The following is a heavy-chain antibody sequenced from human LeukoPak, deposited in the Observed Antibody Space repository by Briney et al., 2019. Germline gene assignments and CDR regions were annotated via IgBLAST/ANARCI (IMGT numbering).Heavy chain of an antibody. D-gene: IGHD3-3*01. CDR3: ARGHVDYDFWSGYSSHYYMDV. V-gene: IGHV4-34*01. J-gene: IGHJ6*03. CDR2: INHSGST. CDR1: GGSFSGYY. Sequence: PSETLSLTCAVYGGSFSGYYCSWVRQPPGKGLEWIGEINHSGSTNYNPSLKSRVTISVDTSKNQFSLKLSSVTAADTAVYYCARGHVDYDFWSGYSSHYYMDVWGKGTTVTVSS.